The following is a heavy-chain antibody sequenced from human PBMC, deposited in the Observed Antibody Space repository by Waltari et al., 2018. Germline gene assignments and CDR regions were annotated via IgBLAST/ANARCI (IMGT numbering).Heavy chain of an antibody. V-gene: IGHV4-59*01. J-gene: IGHJ6*02. CDR1: GGSISSYY. Sequence: QVQLQESGPGLVKPSETLSLTCTVSGGSISSYYWSWIRQPPGKGLEWIGYIYYSGSTNYNPLLKSRVTISVDTSKNQFSLKLSSVTAADTAVYYCARLYYDFWSGYYTSDYYGMDVWGQGTTVTVSS. CDR2: IYYSGST. CDR3: ARLYYDFWSGYYTSDYYGMDV. D-gene: IGHD3-3*01.